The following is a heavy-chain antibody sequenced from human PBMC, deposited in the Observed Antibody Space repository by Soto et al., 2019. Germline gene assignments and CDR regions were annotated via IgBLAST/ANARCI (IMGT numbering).Heavy chain of an antibody. CDR3: ARTCITMVRGAKYYYYGMDV. D-gene: IGHD3-10*01. Sequence: SETLSLTCAVYGGSFSGYYWSWIRQPPGKGLEWIGEINHSGSTNYNPSLKSRVTISVDTSKNQFSLKLSSVTAADTAVYYCARTCITMVRGAKYYYYGMDVWGQGTTVTVSS. CDR1: GGSFSGYY. J-gene: IGHJ6*02. CDR2: INHSGST. V-gene: IGHV4-34*01.